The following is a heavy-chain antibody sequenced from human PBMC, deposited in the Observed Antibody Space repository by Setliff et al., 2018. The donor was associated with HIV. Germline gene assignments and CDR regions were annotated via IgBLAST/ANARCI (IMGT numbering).Heavy chain of an antibody. Sequence: SETLSLTCAVSGGSISSSNWWSWVRQPPGKGLEWIGEIDLSGSSNYNPSLKSRVTISVDKSRNQFSLNLNSVTAADTAVYYCARVPGRDYYDTSGDFDYWGLGTLVTVSS. J-gene: IGHJ4*02. CDR2: IDLSGSS. V-gene: IGHV4-4*02. CDR1: GGSISSSNW. CDR3: ARVPGRDYYDTSGDFDY. D-gene: IGHD3-22*01.